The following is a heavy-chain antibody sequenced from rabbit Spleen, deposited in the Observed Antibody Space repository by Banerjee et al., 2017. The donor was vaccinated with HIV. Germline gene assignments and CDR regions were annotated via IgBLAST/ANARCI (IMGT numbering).Heavy chain of an antibody. CDR2: IDPVFGIT. V-gene: IGHV1S7*01. CDR1: GFTLSSYY. CDR3: ARDVAGGSYDL. Sequence: QLEESAGGLVQPGGSLKLSCKASGFTLSSYYMNWVRQAPGKGLEWIGYIDPVFGITYYANWVNGRFSISRENAQNTVFLQMTSLTAADTATYFCARDVAGGSYDLWGPGTLVTVS. D-gene: IGHD8-1*01. J-gene: IGHJ4*01.